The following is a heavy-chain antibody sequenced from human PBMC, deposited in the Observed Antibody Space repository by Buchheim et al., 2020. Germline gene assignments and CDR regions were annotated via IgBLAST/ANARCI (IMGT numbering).Heavy chain of an antibody. D-gene: IGHD3-22*01. J-gene: IGHJ4*02. CDR3: ARGRMDYYDSSGYYYRRYFDY. CDR2: IYTNGNT. Sequence: QVHLQESGPGLVRASATLSLTCTVSGDSISNYYWSWIRQPAGKDLEWIGRIYTNGNTNYNSSLKSRVTMSVDTSRNQFSLNLYSVTAADTAVYYCARGRMDYYDSSGYYYRRYFDYWGQGTL. V-gene: IGHV4-4*07. CDR1: GDSISNYY.